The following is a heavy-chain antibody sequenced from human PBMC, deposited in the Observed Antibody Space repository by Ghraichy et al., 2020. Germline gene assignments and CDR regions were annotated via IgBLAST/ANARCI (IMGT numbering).Heavy chain of an antibody. CDR2: INHSGST. Sequence: SETLSLTCAVYGGSFSGYYWSWIRQPPGKGLEWIGEINHSGSTNYNPSLKSRVTISVDTSKNQFSLKLSSVTAADTAVYYCARVGATSNWYFDLWGRGTLVTVSS. CDR3: ARVGATSNWYFDL. D-gene: IGHD1-26*01. V-gene: IGHV4-34*01. J-gene: IGHJ2*01. CDR1: GGSFSGYY.